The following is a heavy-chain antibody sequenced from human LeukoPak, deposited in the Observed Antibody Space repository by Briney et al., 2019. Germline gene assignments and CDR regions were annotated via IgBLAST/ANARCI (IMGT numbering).Heavy chain of an antibody. V-gene: IGHV3-33*01. Sequence: GGSLRLSCAASGFTFSSYGMHWVRQAPGKGLEWVAVIWYDGSNKYCADSVKGRFTISRDNSKNTLYLQMNSLRAEDTAVYYCARDAASYYYDSSGYYPLDYWGQGTLVTVSS. J-gene: IGHJ4*02. D-gene: IGHD3-22*01. CDR3: ARDAASYYYDSSGYYPLDY. CDR1: GFTFSSYG. CDR2: IWYDGSNK.